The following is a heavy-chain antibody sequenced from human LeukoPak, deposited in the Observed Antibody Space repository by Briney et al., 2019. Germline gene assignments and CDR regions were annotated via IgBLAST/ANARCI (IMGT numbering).Heavy chain of an antibody. Sequence: GGSLRLSCATSGFSFSSHAMTWVRQAPGKGLEWLSAISISGDDTYYADSVKGRFTISRDNAKNSLYLQMSSLRVEDTAVYYCARDVLGRSGEQLDYWGQGTLVTVSS. J-gene: IGHJ4*02. CDR2: ISISGDDT. V-gene: IGHV3-21*04. CDR3: ARDVLGRSGEQLDY. CDR1: GFSFSSHA. D-gene: IGHD3-3*01.